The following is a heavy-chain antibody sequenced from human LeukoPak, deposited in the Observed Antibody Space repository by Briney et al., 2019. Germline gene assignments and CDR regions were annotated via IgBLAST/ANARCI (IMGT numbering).Heavy chain of an antibody. D-gene: IGHD3-10*01. CDR2: INQDGSDM. CDR3: ARDFPGIGRGTFDF. Sequence: GGSLRLSCAASGFIFNTFWMNWVRLTPGKGLEWVAKINQDGSDMYYVDSVKGRFFVSRDNARNLVYLQMNNLRVDDTAVYYCARDFPGIGRGTFDFWGQGTIIIVSS. V-gene: IGHV3-7*03. CDR1: GFIFNTFW. J-gene: IGHJ3*01.